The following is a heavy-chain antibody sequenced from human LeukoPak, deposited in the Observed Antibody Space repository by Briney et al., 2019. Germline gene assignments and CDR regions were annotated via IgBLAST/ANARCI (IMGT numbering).Heavy chain of an antibody. CDR1: GYTFTSYG. Sequence: ASVKVSCKASGYTFTSYGISWVRQAPGQGLEWMGWISAYNGNTNYAQKLQGRVTMTTDTSTSTAYMELRSLRSDDTAVYCCARDMGYCSSTSCYTFDYWGQGTLVTVSS. CDR2: ISAYNGNT. D-gene: IGHD2-2*02. J-gene: IGHJ4*02. CDR3: ARDMGYCSSTSCYTFDY. V-gene: IGHV1-18*01.